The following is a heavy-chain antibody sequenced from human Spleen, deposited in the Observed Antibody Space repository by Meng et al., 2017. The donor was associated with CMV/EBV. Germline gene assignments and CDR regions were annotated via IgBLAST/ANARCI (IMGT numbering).Heavy chain of an antibody. J-gene: IGHJ5*02. Sequence: QVQLVESXXGVVQPGXSLRLSCXASGFTFSSYAMHWVRQAPGKGLEWVAVISYDGSNKYYADSVKGRFTISRDNSKNTLYLQMNSLRAEDTAVYYCARDRIHCSSTSCYTGFDPWGQGTLVTVSS. CDR1: GFTFSSYA. V-gene: IGHV3-30-3*01. D-gene: IGHD2-2*02. CDR2: ISYDGSNK. CDR3: ARDRIHCSSTSCYTGFDP.